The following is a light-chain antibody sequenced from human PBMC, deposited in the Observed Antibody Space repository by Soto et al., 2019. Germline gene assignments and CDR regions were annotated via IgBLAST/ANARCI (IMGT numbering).Light chain of an antibody. Sequence: EIVITQSPATLPVSPEEGATPACRASQSVSSNLAWYQQKPGQAPRLLIYGASNRATGIPDRFSGSGSGTEFTLTIDRLEPEDFAMYYCQQYSNSPPTFGQGTKVDIK. CDR3: QQYSNSPPT. CDR1: QSVSSN. V-gene: IGKV3D-15*01. CDR2: GAS. J-gene: IGKJ1*01.